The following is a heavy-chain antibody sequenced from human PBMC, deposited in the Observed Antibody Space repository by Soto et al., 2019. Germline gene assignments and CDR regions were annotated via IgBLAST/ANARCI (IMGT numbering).Heavy chain of an antibody. V-gene: IGHV4-30-4*01. Sequence: QVQLQESGPGLVKPSQTLSLTCTVSGDSIISGDYYWSWIRQTPGKGLEWIGYIYYSGDTNYNPSLKRRVIISVDTSKNQYSPKLSSVTAADTAVYYWAREGALLYGGNPDYYYTVGVWGQGTTVTVSS. D-gene: IGHD4-17*01. CDR3: AREGALLYGGNPDYYYTVGV. J-gene: IGHJ6*02. CDR2: IYYSGDT. CDR1: GDSIISGDYY.